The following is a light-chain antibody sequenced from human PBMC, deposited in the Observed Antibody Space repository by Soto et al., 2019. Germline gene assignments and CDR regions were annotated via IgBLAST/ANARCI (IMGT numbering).Light chain of an antibody. CDR3: AAWHDSLNGVV. CDR1: SSNIGSNT. Sequence: QLVLTQPPSASGTPGQRVTISCSGSSSNIGSNTVNWYQQLPGAAPKLLINSNNQRPSGVPDRFSGSKSGASASLAISGLQSEAQADYYCAAWHDSLNGVVFGGGTQLTVL. CDR2: SNN. J-gene: IGLJ2*01. V-gene: IGLV1-44*01.